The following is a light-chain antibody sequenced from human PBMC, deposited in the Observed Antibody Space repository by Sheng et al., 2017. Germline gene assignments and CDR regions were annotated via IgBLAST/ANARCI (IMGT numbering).Light chain of an antibody. Sequence: ESVLTQSPVTLSLSPGEGATLSCRASQNVSRYLAWYQQKPGQAPRLLIYDASNRATGIPARFSGSGSGTDFTLTISSLEPEDFATYYCQQSYSSSYTFGQGTKLEIK. CDR1: QNVSRY. V-gene: IGKV3-11*01. CDR3: QQSYSSSYT. J-gene: IGKJ2*01. CDR2: DAS.